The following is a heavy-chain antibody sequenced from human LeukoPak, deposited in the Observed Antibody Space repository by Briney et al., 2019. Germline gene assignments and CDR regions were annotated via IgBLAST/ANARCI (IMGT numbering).Heavy chain of an antibody. CDR2: LYHGGST. D-gene: IGHD4-17*01. V-gene: IGHV4-38-2*01. J-gene: IGHJ4*02. CDR3: ARGVGYDDTTGTYYGFFDY. Sequence: GSLRLSCAASGFTFSNYAMTWVRQPPGKGLEWIGSLYHGGSTYYNPSLKSRVTTSVDTSNNQFSLRLTSVTAADTAVYYCARGVGYDDTTGTYYGFFDYWGQGTLAIVSS. CDR1: GFTFSNYA.